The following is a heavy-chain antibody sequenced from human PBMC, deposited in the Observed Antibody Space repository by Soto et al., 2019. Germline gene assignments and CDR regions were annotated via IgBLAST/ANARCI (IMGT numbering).Heavy chain of an antibody. CDR2: INHSGSA. V-gene: IGHV4-34*01. CDR3: ARGGVQLAYFDY. D-gene: IGHD5-18*01. Sequence: SETLSLTCAVYGGSFSGYYWSWIRQPPGKGLEWIGEINHSGSANYNPSLKSRVTISVDTSKNQFSLKLSSVTAADTAVYYCARGGVQLAYFDYWGQGTLVTVSS. CDR1: GGSFSGYY. J-gene: IGHJ4*02.